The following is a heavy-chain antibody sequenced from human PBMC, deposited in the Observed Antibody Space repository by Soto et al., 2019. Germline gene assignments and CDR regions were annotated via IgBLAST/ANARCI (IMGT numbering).Heavy chain of an antibody. CDR3: ARGITMIVVAFGEKAAYYYGMDV. D-gene: IGHD3-22*01. J-gene: IGHJ6*02. Sequence: SVKVSCKASGGTFSSYAISWVRQAPGQGLEWMGGIIPIFGTANYAQKFQGRVTITADESTSTAYMELSSLRSEDTAVYYCARGITMIVVAFGEKAAYYYGMDVWGQGTQVTV. V-gene: IGHV1-69*13. CDR1: GGTFSSYA. CDR2: IIPIFGTA.